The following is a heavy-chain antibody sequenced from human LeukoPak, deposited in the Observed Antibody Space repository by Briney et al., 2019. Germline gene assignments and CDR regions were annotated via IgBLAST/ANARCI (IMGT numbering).Heavy chain of an antibody. V-gene: IGHV4-30-4*01. CDR1: GGSFSGYY. Sequence: PSETLSLTCAVYGGSFSGYYWSWIRQPPGKGLEWIGYIYYSGSTYYNPSLKSRVTISVDTSKNQFSLKLSSVTAADTAVYYCARADYYDSSGYLDDAFDIWGQGTMVTVSS. CDR2: IYYSGST. J-gene: IGHJ3*02. D-gene: IGHD3-22*01. CDR3: ARADYYDSSGYLDDAFDI.